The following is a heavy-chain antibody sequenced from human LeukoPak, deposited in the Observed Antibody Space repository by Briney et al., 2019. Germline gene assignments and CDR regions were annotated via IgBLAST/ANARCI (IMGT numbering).Heavy chain of an antibody. J-gene: IGHJ6*04. CDR3: ARAVTNYNPLDV. CDR1: GYTFTSNN. Sequence: ASVKVSCKASGYTFTSNNIDWVRQAPGQGLEWMGWMNPNNGKTGYAQKFQGRVTMTRDTSITTAYTELSSLGSEDTAVYYCARAVTNYNPLDVWGKGTSVTVAS. V-gene: IGHV1-8*01. CDR2: MNPNNGKT. D-gene: IGHD4/OR15-4a*01.